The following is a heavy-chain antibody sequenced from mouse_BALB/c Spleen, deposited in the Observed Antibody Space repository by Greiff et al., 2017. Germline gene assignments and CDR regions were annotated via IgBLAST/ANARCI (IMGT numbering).Heavy chain of an antibody. CDR2: IYPGSGST. Sequence: VQLQQSGPELVKPGASVKMSCKASGYTFTDYVISWVKQRTGQGLEWIGEIYPGSGSTYYNEKFKGKATLTADKSSNTAYMQLSSLTSEDSAVYFCAKRYDGYSWFAYWGQGTLVTVSA. CDR3: AKRYDGYSWFAY. CDR1: GYTFTDYV. V-gene: IGHV1-77*01. D-gene: IGHD2-3*01. J-gene: IGHJ3*01.